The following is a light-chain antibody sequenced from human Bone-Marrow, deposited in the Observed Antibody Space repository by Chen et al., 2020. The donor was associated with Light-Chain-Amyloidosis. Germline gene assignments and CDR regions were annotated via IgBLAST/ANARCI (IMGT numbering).Light chain of an antibody. CDR3: QSADSSGTYEVI. J-gene: IGLJ2*01. V-gene: IGLV3-25*02. CDR1: DLPTKY. CDR2: RDT. Sequence: SYELTQPPSVSVSPGQTARITCSGDDLPTKYAYWYQQKPGQAPVLVIHRDTERPSGNSERFSGSSSGTTATLTISGVQAEEEADYHCQSADSSGTYEVIFGGGTKLTVL.